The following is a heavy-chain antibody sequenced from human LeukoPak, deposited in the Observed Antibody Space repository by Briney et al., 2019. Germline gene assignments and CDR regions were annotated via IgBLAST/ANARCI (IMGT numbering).Heavy chain of an antibody. Sequence: ASVKVSCKASGYTFTSYGISWVRQAPGQGLEWMGWISAYNGNTNYAQKLQGRVTMTTDTSTSTAYMELRSLRSDDTAVYYCARVRYCSSTSCPPFDIWGQGTMVTVSS. D-gene: IGHD2-2*01. CDR2: ISAYNGNT. V-gene: IGHV1-18*01. J-gene: IGHJ3*02. CDR3: ARVRYCSSTSCPPFDI. CDR1: GYTFTSYG.